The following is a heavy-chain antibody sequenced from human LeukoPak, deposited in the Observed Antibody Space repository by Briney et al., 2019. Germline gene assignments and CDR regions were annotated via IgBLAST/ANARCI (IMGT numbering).Heavy chain of an antibody. Sequence: GGSLRLSCAASGFTFSSYGMHWVRQAPGKGLEWVAFIRYDGSNKYYAESVKGRFTISRDNSKNTLYLQMNSLRAEDTAVYYCAKDQSGGYGLYFEYWGQGTLVTVSS. J-gene: IGHJ4*02. D-gene: IGHD5-12*01. CDR2: IRYDGSNK. V-gene: IGHV3-30*02. CDR3: AKDQSGGYGLYFEY. CDR1: GFTFSSYG.